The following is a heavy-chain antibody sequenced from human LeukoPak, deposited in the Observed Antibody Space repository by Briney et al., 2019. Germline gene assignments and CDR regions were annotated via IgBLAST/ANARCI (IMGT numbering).Heavy chain of an antibody. D-gene: IGHD1/OR15-1a*01. CDR2: ISYDGSNK. CDR3: AKGRTGTRRDNFGY. J-gene: IGHJ4*02. Sequence: GGSLRLSCAASGFTFSSYAMHWVRQAPGKGLEWVVVISYDGSNKYYADSVKGRFTISRDNSKNTLYLQMNSLRAEDTAVYYCAKGRTGTRRDNFGYWGQGTLVTVSS. CDR1: GFTFSSYA. V-gene: IGHV3-30-3*01.